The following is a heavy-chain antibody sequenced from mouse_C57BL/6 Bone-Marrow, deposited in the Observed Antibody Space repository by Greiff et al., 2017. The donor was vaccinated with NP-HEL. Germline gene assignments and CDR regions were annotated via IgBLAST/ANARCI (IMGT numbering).Heavy chain of an antibody. CDR2: IDPENGDT. D-gene: IGHD1-1*01. CDR3: TTSGSSDY. Sequence: VQLQQSGAELARPGASVKLSCTASGFNIKDDYMHWVKQRPEQGLEWIGWIDPENGDTEYASKFQGKATITADTSSNTAYLQLSSLTSEDTAVYYCTTSGSSDYWGQGTTLTVSS. J-gene: IGHJ2*01. V-gene: IGHV14-4*01. CDR1: GFNIKDDY.